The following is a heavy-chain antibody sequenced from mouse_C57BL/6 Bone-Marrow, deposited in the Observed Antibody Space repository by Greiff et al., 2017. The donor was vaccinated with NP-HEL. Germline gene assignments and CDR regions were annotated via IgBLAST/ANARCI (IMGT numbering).Heavy chain of an antibody. D-gene: IGHD1-1*01. Sequence: EVQLQQSGPELVKPGASVKISCKASGYTFTDYYMNWVKQSHGKSLEWIGDINPNNGGTSYNQKFMGKATLTVDKSSRTAYMELRSLTAEDSAVYYCAREFITTVVAPFDYWGQGTTLTVSS. CDR3: AREFITTVVAPFDY. V-gene: IGHV1-26*01. J-gene: IGHJ2*01. CDR2: INPNNGGT. CDR1: GYTFTDYY.